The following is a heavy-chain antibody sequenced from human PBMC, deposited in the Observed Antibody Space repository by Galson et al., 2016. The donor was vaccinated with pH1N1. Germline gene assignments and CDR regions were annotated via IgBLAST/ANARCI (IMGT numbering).Heavy chain of an antibody. CDR3: ARNGYGDYVGYFDY. CDR1: GFSLSTSRVG. V-gene: IGHV2-5*02. Sequence: PALVKPTQTLTLTCTFSGFSLSTSRVGVGWIRQPPGKALEWLALIYWDDDKRYSPSLKSRLTITKDTSKNQVVLTMTNMDPVDTATYYCARNGYGDYVGYFDYWGQGTLVTVSS. J-gene: IGHJ4*02. CDR2: IYWDDDK. D-gene: IGHD4-17*01.